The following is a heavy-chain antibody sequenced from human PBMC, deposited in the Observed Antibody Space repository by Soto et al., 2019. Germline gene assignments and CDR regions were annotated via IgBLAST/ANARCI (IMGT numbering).Heavy chain of an antibody. J-gene: IGHJ5*02. CDR3: ARVWGALAPIAGWFGP. D-gene: IGHD3-16*01. CDR1: NGSITSGNW. V-gene: IGHV4-4*02. Sequence: QLQLQESGPGLVKPSGTLSLTCAVSNGSITSGNWWSWVRQPPGKGLEWIGDIYQTGSTNYNPSLRRRVIISAYKSKNNLSLSLSSGTAADTAVYFCARVWGALAPIAGWFGPWGRGILVTVSS. CDR2: IYQTGST.